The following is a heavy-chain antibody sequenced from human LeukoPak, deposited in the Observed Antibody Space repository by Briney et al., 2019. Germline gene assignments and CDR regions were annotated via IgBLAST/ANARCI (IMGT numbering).Heavy chain of an antibody. CDR2: IYYRGST. Sequence: SETLSLTCTVSGGSLNSYYWSWIRQPPGKGLGWIGYIYYRGSTNYNPSLKSRVTISVDTSKNQFSLKLSSLTAADTAVYYCASRSGFLDYWGQGTLVTVSS. D-gene: IGHD3-3*01. V-gene: IGHV4-59*01. CDR3: ASRSGFLDY. CDR1: GGSLNSYY. J-gene: IGHJ4*02.